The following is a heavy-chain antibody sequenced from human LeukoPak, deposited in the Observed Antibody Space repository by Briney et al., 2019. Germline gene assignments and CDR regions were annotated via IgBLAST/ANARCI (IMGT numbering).Heavy chain of an antibody. Sequence: KPGGSLRLSCATSGFTFSSYSMNWVRQAPGKGLEWVSSISSDSSYIYYADTVKGRFTISRDNAKNSLYLQMNSLRAEDTAVYYCATSPVGKSYGRDGYDYWGQGTLVTVSS. J-gene: IGHJ4*02. CDR1: GFTFSSYS. CDR2: ISSDSSYI. D-gene: IGHD5-18*01. V-gene: IGHV3-21*01. CDR3: ATSPVGKSYGRDGYDY.